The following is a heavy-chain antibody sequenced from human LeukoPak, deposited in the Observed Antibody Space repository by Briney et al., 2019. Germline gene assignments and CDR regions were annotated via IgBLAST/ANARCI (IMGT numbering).Heavy chain of an antibody. CDR3: AITQDYYGSGSYPRL. CDR1: GFTFSSYA. J-gene: IGHJ4*02. V-gene: IGHV3-23*01. D-gene: IGHD3-10*01. CDR2: ISGSGGNT. Sequence: GGSLRLSCAASGFTFSSYAMSWVRQAPGKGLEWVSAISGSGGNTYYPDSVKGRFTISRDNSKSTLYLQMNSLRVEDTAVYYCAITQDYYGSGSYPRLWGQGTLVTVPS.